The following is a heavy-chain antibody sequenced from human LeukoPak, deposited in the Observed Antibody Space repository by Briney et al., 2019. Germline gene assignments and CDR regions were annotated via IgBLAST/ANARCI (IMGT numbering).Heavy chain of an antibody. D-gene: IGHD4-23*01. CDR3: TRDQSSYTVVTLRSDY. V-gene: IGHV3-21*01. Sequence: GSLRLSCAASGFTFSSYGMHWVRQAPGKGLEWVSSISSSSSYIYYGDSVKGRFTISRDNAKNSLYLQMNSLRAEDTAMYYCTRDQSSYTVVTLRSDYWGQGTLVTVSS. J-gene: IGHJ4*02. CDR1: GFTFSSYG. CDR2: ISSSSSYI.